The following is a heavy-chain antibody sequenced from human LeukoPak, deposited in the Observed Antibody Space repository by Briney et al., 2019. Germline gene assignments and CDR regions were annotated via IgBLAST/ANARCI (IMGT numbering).Heavy chain of an antibody. Sequence: GGSLRLSCAAPVFTFSSYAMSWVRQAPGKGLGWVSAISGSGGSTYYADSVKGRFTISRDNSKNTLYLQMNSLRAEDPAVYYCAKMTSPQPWGYNWFAPWGQGTLVTVSS. D-gene: IGHD3-16*01. CDR2: ISGSGGST. CDR1: VFTFSSYA. CDR3: AKMTSPQPWGYNWFAP. V-gene: IGHV3-23*01. J-gene: IGHJ5*02.